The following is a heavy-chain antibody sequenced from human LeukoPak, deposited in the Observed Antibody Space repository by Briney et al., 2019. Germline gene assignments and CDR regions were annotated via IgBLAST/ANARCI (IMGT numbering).Heavy chain of an antibody. CDR1: GYTFTGYY. CDR3: ARDLKGYCSSTSCKLGIDWFDP. D-gene: IGHD2-2*01. Sequence: ASVKVSCKASGYTFTGYYMHWVRQAPGQGLEWMGWINPNSGGTNHAQKFQGRVTMTRDTSISTAYMELSRLRSDDTAVYYCARDLKGYCSSTSCKLGIDWFDPWGQGTLVTVSS. J-gene: IGHJ5*02. CDR2: INPNSGGT. V-gene: IGHV1-2*02.